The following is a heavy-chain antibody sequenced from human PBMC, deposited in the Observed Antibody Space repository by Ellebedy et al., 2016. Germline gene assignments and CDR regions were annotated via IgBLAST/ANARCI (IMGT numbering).Heavy chain of an antibody. CDR3: RQGHYADY. J-gene: IGHJ4*02. D-gene: IGHD2-2*01. CDR2: ISANGNKR. V-gene: IGHV3-23*01. CDR1: GLTFSNFF. Sequence: GGSLRLXXAVSGLTFSNFFMSWVRQAPGKGLEWVATISANGNKRDLADSVQGRFTISRDNFRNTLHLQMNNLRGEDTAVYYCRQGHYADYWGQGTLVTVSS.